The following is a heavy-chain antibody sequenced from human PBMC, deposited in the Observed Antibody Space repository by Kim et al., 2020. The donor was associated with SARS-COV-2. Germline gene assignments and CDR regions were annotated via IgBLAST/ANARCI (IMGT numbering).Heavy chain of an antibody. J-gene: IGHJ3*02. CDR3: ATWDWNGGAFDI. CDR1: GLTVSSIY. V-gene: IGHV3-66*01. CDR2: IYSGGST. Sequence: GGSLRLSCALSGLTVSSIYMSWVRQAPGKGLEWVSVIYSGGSTYYADSMKDRFIISRDNSNNTLYLQMNSLRAEDTAVYYCATWDWNGGAFDIWGQGTM. D-gene: IGHD1-1*01.